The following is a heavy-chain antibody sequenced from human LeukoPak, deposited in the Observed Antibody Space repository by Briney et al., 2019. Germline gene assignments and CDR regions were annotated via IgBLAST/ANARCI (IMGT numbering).Heavy chain of an antibody. Sequence: GGSLRLSCAASEFTFSSYTMNWVRQAPGKGLEWVSSISSSSSYIHYVDSVKGRFTISRDNAKNSLYLQMNSLRAEDTAVYYCARAYYYDSSGYYYPPGYWGQGTLVTVSS. CDR2: ISSSSSYI. CDR1: EFTFSSYT. V-gene: IGHV3-21*01. J-gene: IGHJ4*02. D-gene: IGHD3-22*01. CDR3: ARAYYYDSSGYYYPPGY.